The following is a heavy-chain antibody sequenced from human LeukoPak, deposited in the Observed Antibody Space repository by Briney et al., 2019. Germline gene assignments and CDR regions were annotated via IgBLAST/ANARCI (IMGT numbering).Heavy chain of an antibody. CDR3: ATERNGDFDY. J-gene: IGHJ4*02. Sequence: GGSLRLSCAASGLTVSSNSMSWIRQAPGKGLEWVSYISSSGSTIYYADSVKGRFTISRDNAKNSLYLQMNSLRAEDTAVYYCATERNGDFDYWGQGTLVTVSS. CDR2: ISSSGSTI. V-gene: IGHV3-11*04. CDR1: GLTVSSNS.